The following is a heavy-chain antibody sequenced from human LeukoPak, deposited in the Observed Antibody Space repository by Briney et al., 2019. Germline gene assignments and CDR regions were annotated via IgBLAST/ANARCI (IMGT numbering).Heavy chain of an antibody. J-gene: IGHJ4*02. D-gene: IGHD6-19*01. CDR1: GITFSNAW. CDR3: TTYRSGSCRF. V-gene: IGHV3-15*01. CDR2: IYSSGNGEST. Sequence: GGSLRLSCAASGITFSNAWMTWVRQAPGKGLEWVGRIYSSGNGESTDYGERVKGIFSMSRDDSKNTLYLQMNSLKTEDTAVYYCTTYRSGSCRFWGQGKRVTVSS.